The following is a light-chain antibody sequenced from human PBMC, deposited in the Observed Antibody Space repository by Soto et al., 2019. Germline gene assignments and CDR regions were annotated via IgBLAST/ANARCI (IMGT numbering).Light chain of an antibody. CDR1: ISDVGGYNY. CDR3: SSYTSSSTLV. CDR2: EVS. J-gene: IGLJ2*01. Sequence: QSALTQPASVSGSPGQSITISCTGTISDVGGYNYVSWYQQHPGKAPKLMIYEVSNRPSGVSNRFSGSKSGNTASLTISGRQAEDEADYYCSSYTSSSTLVFGGGTKLTVL. V-gene: IGLV2-14*01.